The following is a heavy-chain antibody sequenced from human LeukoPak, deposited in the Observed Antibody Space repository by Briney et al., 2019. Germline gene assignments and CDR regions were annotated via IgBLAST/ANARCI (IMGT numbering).Heavy chain of an antibody. V-gene: IGHV3-11*04. CDR3: ARALRYCSSTSCQSGNYYFDY. CDR1: GFTFSDYY. CDR2: ISSSGSTI. J-gene: IGHJ4*02. Sequence: PGGSLRLSCAASGFTFSDYYMSWIRQAPGKGLEWVSYISSSGSTIYYADSVKGRFTISRDNAKNSLYLQMNSLRAEDTAVYYCARALRYCSSTSCQSGNYYFDYWGQGTLVTVSS. D-gene: IGHD2-2*01.